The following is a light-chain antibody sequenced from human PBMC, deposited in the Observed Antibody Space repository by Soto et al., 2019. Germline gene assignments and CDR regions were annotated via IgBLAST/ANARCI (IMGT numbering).Light chain of an antibody. CDR1: QDITNY. Sequence: DIQMTQSPSSLSASVGDRVTITCRARQDITNYLAWFQQKPGKAPESLIYAASSLQSGVPSRFSGSGYGTDFTLTISSLQPEDFATYYCQQYNNYPRTFGGGTKVEIK. CDR3: QQYNNYPRT. J-gene: IGKJ4*01. V-gene: IGKV1-16*01. CDR2: AAS.